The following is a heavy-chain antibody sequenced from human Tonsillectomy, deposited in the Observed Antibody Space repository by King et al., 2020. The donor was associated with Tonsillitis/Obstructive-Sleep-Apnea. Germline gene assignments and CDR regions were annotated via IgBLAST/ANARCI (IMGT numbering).Heavy chain of an antibody. J-gene: IGHJ6*02. D-gene: IGHD2-15*01. CDR1: GGSISSYY. V-gene: IGHV4-59*01. CDR2: IYYSGST. Sequence: VQLQESGPGLVKPSKTLSLTCTVSGGSISSYYWSWIRQPPGKGLEWIGYIYYSGSTNYNPSLKSRVTISVDTSKNQFSLKLSSVTAADTAVYYCARGKILVDGMDVWGQGTTVTVSS. CDR3: ARGKILVDGMDV.